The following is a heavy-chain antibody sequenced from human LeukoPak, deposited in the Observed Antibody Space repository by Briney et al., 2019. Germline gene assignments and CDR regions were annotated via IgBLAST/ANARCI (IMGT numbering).Heavy chain of an antibody. CDR3: ARELGDMDV. V-gene: IGHV3-74*01. D-gene: IGHD1-26*01. CDR1: GFTFRNYG. J-gene: IGHJ6*03. CDR2: INSDGSST. Sequence: GGSLRLSCAASGFTFRNYGMAWVRPIPGKGLVWVSRINSDGSSTNYADSVKGRFTISGDNAKSTLYLQMNSLKAEDTAVYYCARELGDMDVWGKGTTVTISS.